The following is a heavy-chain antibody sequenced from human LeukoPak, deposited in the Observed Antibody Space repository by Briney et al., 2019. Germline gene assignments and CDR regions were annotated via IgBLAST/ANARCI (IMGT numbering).Heavy chain of an antibody. CDR3: ARGCSGGSCYLIDY. J-gene: IGHJ4*02. V-gene: IGHV1-2*02. CDR1: GYTFTGYY. Sequence: ASVKVSCKASGYTFTGYYMHWVRQAPGQGLEWMGWINPNSGGTNYAQKFQGRVTMTWDTSTSTVYMELSSLRSEDTAVYYCARGCSGGSCYLIDYWGQGTLVTVSS. CDR2: INPNSGGT. D-gene: IGHD2-15*01.